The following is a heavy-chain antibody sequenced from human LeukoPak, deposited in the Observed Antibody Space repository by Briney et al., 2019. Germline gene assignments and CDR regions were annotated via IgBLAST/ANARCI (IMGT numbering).Heavy chain of an antibody. Sequence: GGSLRLSCTASGFTFGGYAMSWFSQAPGEGLERVGFIRSKAHGGTTEYAASVKGRFTISRDDSKSIAYLQMDSLKTEETAVYYCTRAGRYCSGGSCYSFYWGQGTLVTVSS. D-gene: IGHD2-15*01. CDR3: TRAGRYCSGGSCYSFY. CDR2: IRSKAHGGTT. CDR1: GFTFGGYA. V-gene: IGHV3-49*03. J-gene: IGHJ4*02.